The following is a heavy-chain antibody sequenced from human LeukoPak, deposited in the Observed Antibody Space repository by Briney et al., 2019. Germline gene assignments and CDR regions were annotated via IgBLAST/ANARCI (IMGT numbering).Heavy chain of an antibody. D-gene: IGHD3-22*01. J-gene: IGHJ4*02. CDR1: GFSFSSYA. Sequence: PGGSLTLSCVASGFSFSSYAMSWVRQTPARGLEWVSSLKGTGEKYYADSVKGRFTISRDNSKNTLYLQMNSLRAEDTAVYYCAKVLRGYYPFDYWGQGTLVTVSS. CDR3: AKVLRGYYPFDY. CDR2: LKGTGEK. V-gene: IGHV3-23*01.